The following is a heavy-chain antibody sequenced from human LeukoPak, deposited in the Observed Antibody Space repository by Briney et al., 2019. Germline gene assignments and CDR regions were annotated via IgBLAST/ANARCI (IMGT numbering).Heavy chain of an antibody. D-gene: IGHD6-19*01. CDR2: IYYSGST. CDR1: GGSISSYY. Sequence: PSETLSLTCTVSGGSISSYYWSWIRQPPGKGLEWIGYIYYSGSTSYNPSLKSRVTISVDTSKNQFSLKLSSVTAADTAVYYCARAGSSGWYRGSFDYWGQGTLVTVSS. CDR3: ARAGSSGWYRGSFDY. V-gene: IGHV4-59*12. J-gene: IGHJ4*02.